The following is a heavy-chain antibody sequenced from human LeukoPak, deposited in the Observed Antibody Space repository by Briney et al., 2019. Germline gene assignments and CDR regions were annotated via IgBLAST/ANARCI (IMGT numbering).Heavy chain of an antibody. CDR1: GVSISSGGYY. J-gene: IGHJ5*02. CDR2: IYYSGSA. Sequence: PSETLSLTCTVSGVSISSGGYYWTWIRQHPGKGLEWIGYIYYSGSAYYNPSLKSRVSISVDTSKNHFSLNLSSVTAADTAVYYCAREARRWFDPWGQGTLVTVSS. V-gene: IGHV4-31*03. CDR3: AREARRWFDP.